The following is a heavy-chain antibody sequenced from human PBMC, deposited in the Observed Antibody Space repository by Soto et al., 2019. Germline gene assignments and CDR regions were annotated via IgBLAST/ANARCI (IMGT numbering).Heavy chain of an antibody. Sequence: TLSLTCAISGDSVSSNSAAWNWIRQSPSRGLEWLGRTYYKSKWYNDYAESVKGRISIYADTSKNQFSLQLHPVTLEDTAMYYCVREKKYQLLSWYWFDPWGQGTLVTVSS. J-gene: IGHJ5*02. CDR2: TYYKSKWYN. D-gene: IGHD2-2*01. V-gene: IGHV6-1*01. CDR1: GDSVSSNSAA. CDR3: VREKKYQLLSWYWFDP.